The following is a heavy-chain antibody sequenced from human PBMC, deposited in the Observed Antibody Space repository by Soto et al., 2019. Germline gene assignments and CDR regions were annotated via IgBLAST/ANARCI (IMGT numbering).Heavy chain of an antibody. CDR2: IIPGFAAP. V-gene: IGHV1-69*12. Sequence: QVLLVQSGAEVKKPGSSMKVSCKTSGGTFNSVAITWVRLGPGQGLEWMGVIIPGFAAPTYAQRFQGRVSMTADEALRTDCMDMTNLRPADTAIYFCLQEGVSGDNANYYGMDVWDQGTTVTIS. J-gene: IGHJ6*02. CDR3: LQEGVSGDNANYYGMDV. D-gene: IGHD3-10*01. CDR1: GGTFNSVA.